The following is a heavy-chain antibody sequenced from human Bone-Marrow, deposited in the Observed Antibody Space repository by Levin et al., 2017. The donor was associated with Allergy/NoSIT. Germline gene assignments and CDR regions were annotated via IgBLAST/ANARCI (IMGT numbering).Heavy chain of an antibody. V-gene: IGHV1-24*01. D-gene: IGHD2-21*02. CDR2: FGPEDGET. CDR1: GNTLSQLN. Sequence: GASVKVSCKVFGNTLSQLNMHWVRQAPGKGLEWMGGFGPEDGETTYAQKFQGRITMTEDTSTDTAYMELSSLRSEDTAVYYCATVTAPNWFESWGQGTLVTVSS. J-gene: IGHJ5*01. CDR3: ATVTAPNWFES.